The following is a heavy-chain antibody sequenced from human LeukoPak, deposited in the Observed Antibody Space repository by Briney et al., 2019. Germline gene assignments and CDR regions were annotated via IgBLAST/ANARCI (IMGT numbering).Heavy chain of an antibody. CDR1: GFIFSDYA. Sequence: GGSLRLSCAASGFIFSDYAMNWVRQAPGKGLQLVSSISGPGGNTYYADSVKGRFTISRDNSKNTLYLQMTSLRAEETALYYCAKSARGYSYGDFAYWGQGTLVTVSS. D-gene: IGHD5-18*01. V-gene: IGHV3-23*01. CDR3: AKSARGYSYGDFAY. CDR2: ISGPGGNT. J-gene: IGHJ4*02.